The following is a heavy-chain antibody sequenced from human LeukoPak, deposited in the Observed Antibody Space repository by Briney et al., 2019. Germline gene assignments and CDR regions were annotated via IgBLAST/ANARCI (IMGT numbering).Heavy chain of an antibody. CDR1: GYTFTCYY. CDR3: ARGNRDSSGYYYVDY. J-gene: IGHJ4*02. D-gene: IGHD3-22*01. Sequence: GASVKVSCKASGYTFTCYYMHWVRQAPGQGLEWMGWINPNSGGTNYAQKFQGRVTMTRDTSISTAYMELSRLRSDDTAVYYCARGNRDSSGYYYVDYWGQGTLVTVSS. CDR2: INPNSGGT. V-gene: IGHV1-2*02.